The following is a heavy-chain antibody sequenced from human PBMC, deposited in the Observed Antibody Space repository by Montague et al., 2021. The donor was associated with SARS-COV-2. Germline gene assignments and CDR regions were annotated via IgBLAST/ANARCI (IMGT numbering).Heavy chain of an antibody. D-gene: IGHD1-7*01. CDR3: ARGNWEKVTGTTSAYLYYFDR. CDR2: TYHRSRWYD. CDR1: GDSVSSSSVA. J-gene: IGHJ4*01. Sequence: CAISGDSVSSSSVAWNWIRQSPSRGLEWLGRTYHRSRWYDDYAASVKGRITMNPGTAKTHFSLQLNSVTPEDTAVYYCARGNWEKVTGTTSAYLYYFDRWGHGTLVTVST. V-gene: IGHV6-1*01.